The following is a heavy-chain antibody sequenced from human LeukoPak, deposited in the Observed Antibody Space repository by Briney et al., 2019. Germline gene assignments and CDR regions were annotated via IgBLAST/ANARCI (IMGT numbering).Heavy chain of an antibody. V-gene: IGHV1-2*06. D-gene: IGHD3-3*01. CDR1: GYTFTGYY. CDR2: INPNSGGT. J-gene: IGHJ4*02. Sequence: ASVKVSCKASGYTFTGYYMHWVRQAPGQGLEWMGRINPNSGGTNYAQKFQGRVTMTRDTSISTAYMELSRLRSDDTAVYYCAREIRLSGWGGYTIDYWGQGTLVTVSS. CDR3: AREIRLSGWGGYTIDY.